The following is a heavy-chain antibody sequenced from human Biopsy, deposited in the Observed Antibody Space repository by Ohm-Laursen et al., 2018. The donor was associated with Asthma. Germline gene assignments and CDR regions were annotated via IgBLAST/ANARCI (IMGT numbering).Heavy chain of an antibody. CDR3: AKDVFPGWELRRGPDY. V-gene: IGHV3-30*18. J-gene: IGHJ4*02. CDR1: GFTFSNYG. Sequence: SLRLSCSASGFTFSNYGMHWVRQAPGKGLDWVAVISFDGSNKNYTDSVKGRFTISRDNSRNTLHLQMNSLRAEDTAVYYRAKDVFPGWELRRGPDYWGQGTLVTVSS. CDR2: ISFDGSNK. D-gene: IGHD1-26*01.